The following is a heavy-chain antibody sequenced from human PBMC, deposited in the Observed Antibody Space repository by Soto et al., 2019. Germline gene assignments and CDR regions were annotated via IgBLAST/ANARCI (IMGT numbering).Heavy chain of an antibody. Sequence: GGSLRLSCAASGFTFDDYAMHWVRQAPGKGLEWVSGISWNSGSIGYADSVKGRFTISRDNAKNALYLQMNSLRAEDTALYYCAKDIEGGYGYFDYWGQGTLVTVSS. CDR1: GFTFDDYA. CDR3: AKDIEGGYGYFDY. CDR2: ISWNSGSI. J-gene: IGHJ4*02. V-gene: IGHV3-9*01. D-gene: IGHD3-16*01.